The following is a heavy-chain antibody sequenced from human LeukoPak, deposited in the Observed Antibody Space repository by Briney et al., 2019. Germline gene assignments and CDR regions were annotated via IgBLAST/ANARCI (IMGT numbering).Heavy chain of an antibody. V-gene: IGHV4-59*01. CDR2: IYYSGST. Sequence: PSETLSLTCTVSGASISTSYWYWIRQPPGKGLEWIGYIYYSGSTNYNPSLKSRVTISVDTSKNQFSLKLSSVTAADTAVYYCARGRPGYSSGWSFDYWGQGTLVTVSS. D-gene: IGHD6-19*01. CDR1: GASISTSY. CDR3: ARGRPGYSSGWSFDY. J-gene: IGHJ4*02.